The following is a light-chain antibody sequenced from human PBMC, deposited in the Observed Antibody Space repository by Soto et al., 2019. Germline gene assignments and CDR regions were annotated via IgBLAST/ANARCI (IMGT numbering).Light chain of an antibody. J-gene: IGKJ1*01. CDR1: QSVSRN. CDR2: GAS. CDR3: QQYNNWPTWA. V-gene: IGKV3-15*01. Sequence: EIVMTQSPATLSVSPGERATLSCRASQSVSRNIAWYQQKPGQAPRLLIYGASTRAMGIPARFSGSGSGTDFTLTISSLQSEDFAVYYCQQYNNWPTWAFGQGTKVEIK.